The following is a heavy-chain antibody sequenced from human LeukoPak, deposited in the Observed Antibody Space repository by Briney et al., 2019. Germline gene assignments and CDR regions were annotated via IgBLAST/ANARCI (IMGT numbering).Heavy chain of an antibody. J-gene: IGHJ3*02. D-gene: IGHD2-2*01. V-gene: IGHV3-23*01. CDR2: ISGSGGST. CDR1: GFTFSSYA. Sequence: GGSLRLSCAASGFTFSSYAMSWVREAPGKGLEWVSAISGSGGSTYYADSVKGRFTISRDNSKNTLYLQMNSLRAEDTAVYYCAKDEHYCSSTSCYGNDAFDIWGQGTMVTVSS. CDR3: AKDEHYCSSTSCYGNDAFDI.